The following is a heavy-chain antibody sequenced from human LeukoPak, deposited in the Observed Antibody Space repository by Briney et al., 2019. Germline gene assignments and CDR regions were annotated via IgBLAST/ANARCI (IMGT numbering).Heavy chain of an antibody. Sequence: SETLSLTCTVSGDSTTSHTYYWGWIRQPPGKGLEWLGSSYYTGSTYYNPSLESRVTISLDTSKNQFSPKLSSVTVADTAIYYCARHLYSSTRNPTFDYWGQGTRVTVSS. CDR1: GDSTTSHTYY. D-gene: IGHD5-18*01. CDR2: SYYTGST. J-gene: IGHJ4*02. CDR3: ARHLYSSTRNPTFDY. V-gene: IGHV4-39*01.